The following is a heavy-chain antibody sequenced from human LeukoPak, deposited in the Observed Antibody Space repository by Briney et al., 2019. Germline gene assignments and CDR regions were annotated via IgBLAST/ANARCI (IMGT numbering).Heavy chain of an antibody. CDR2: MKQDGSEK. V-gene: IGHV3-7*04. CDR3: ARQTSAEALDY. CDR1: GFTFSSYW. D-gene: IGHD6-19*01. J-gene: IGHJ4*02. Sequence: GGALRLSCAASGFTFSSYWMIWVRQAPGKGLELLASMKQDGSEKHYVDSLKGRFTISRDNAKNSLYLEMNSLRVEDTAVYYCARQTSAEALDYWGQGTPVTVSS.